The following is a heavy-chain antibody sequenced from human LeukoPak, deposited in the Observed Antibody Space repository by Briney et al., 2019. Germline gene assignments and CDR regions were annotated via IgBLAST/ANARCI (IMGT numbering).Heavy chain of an antibody. Sequence: SQTLPLTCAISGYSVSSNSVPWNWIRQSPSRGLEWLGRTYFRSKWYNDYAVSMKSRITINPDTSKNQFSLQLNSVTPEDTAVYYCARGGGYYYGSGTYYVPDYWGPGTMVTVSS. D-gene: IGHD3-10*01. CDR2: TYFRSKWYN. CDR1: GYSVSSNSVP. CDR3: ARGGGYYYGSGTYYVPDY. V-gene: IGHV6-1*01. J-gene: IGHJ4*02.